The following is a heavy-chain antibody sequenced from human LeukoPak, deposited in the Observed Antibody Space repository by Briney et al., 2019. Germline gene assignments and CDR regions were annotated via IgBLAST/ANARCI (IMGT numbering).Heavy chain of an antibody. CDR3: ARALHYYDSSDYYRGYYFDY. D-gene: IGHD3-22*01. V-gene: IGHV4-31*03. CDR1: GGSISSGGYS. Sequence: SETLSLTCTVSGGSISSGGYSWSWIRQHPGKGLEWIGYIYYSGSTYYNPSLKSRVTISVDTSKNQFSLKLSSVTAADTAVYYCARALHYYDSSDYYRGYYFDYWGQGTLVTVSS. J-gene: IGHJ4*02. CDR2: IYYSGST.